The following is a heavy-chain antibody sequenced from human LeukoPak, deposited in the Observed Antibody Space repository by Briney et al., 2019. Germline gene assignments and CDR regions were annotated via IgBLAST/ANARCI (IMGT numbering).Heavy chain of an antibody. J-gene: IGHJ4*02. CDR2: IRSKANSYAT. V-gene: IGHV3-73*01. CDR3: TRHTAGVTSQNDY. CDR1: GFTFSGSA. D-gene: IGHD4-17*01. Sequence: GGSLRLSCAASGFTFSGSAMHWVRQASGKGLEWVGRIRSKANSYATAYAASVKGKFTISRDDSKNTAYLQMNSLKTEDTAVYYCTRHTAGVTSQNDYWGQGTLVTVSS.